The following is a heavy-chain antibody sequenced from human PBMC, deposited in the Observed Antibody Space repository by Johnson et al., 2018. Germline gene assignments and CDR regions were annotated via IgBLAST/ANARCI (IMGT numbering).Heavy chain of an antibody. Sequence: QVQLQESGPGLVKPSETLSLTCTVSGGSISSYYWSWIRQPPGKGLEWIGYIYYSGSTNYNPSLKSRVTISVDPSKNQFSLKLSSVTAADTAVYYCARIYKDYYYYYDMHVWGQGPTVTVSS. CDR1: GGSISSYY. D-gene: IGHD5-24*01. J-gene: IGHJ6*02. CDR3: ARIYKDYYYYYDMHV. CDR2: IYYSGST. V-gene: IGHV4-59*01.